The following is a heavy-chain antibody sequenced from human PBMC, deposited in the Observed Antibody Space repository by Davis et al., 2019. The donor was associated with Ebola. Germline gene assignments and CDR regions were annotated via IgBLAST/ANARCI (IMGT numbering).Heavy chain of an antibody. CDR1: GFTFSSYW. CDR2: INSDGSST. V-gene: IGHV3-74*01. CDR3: ARGGFDL. Sequence: GESLKISCAASGFTFSSYWMHCVRQAPGKGLVWVSRINSDGSSTSYADSVKGRFTISRDNAKNTLYLQMNSLRAEDTAVYYCARGGFDLWGRGTLVTVS. J-gene: IGHJ2*01.